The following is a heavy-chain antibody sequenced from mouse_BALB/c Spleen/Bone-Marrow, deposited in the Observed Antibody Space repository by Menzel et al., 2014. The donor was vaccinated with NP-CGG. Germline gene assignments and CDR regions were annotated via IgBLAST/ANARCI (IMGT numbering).Heavy chain of an antibody. CDR1: GYTFTNSW. J-gene: IGHJ2*01. CDR3: ARRERTGMNY. Sequence: VQLQQSGSVLVRPGASVKLSCKASGYTFTNSWIHWAKQRPGQGLEWIGEIHPNSGNTNYNERFKGKATLTVDTSSSTAYVDLSSLTSEDSAVYYCARRERTGMNYWGQGTTLTVSS. V-gene: IGHV1S130*01. D-gene: IGHD4-1*01. CDR2: IHPNSGNT.